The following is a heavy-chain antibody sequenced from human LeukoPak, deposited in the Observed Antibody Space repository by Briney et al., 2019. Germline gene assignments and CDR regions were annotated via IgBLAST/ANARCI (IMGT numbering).Heavy chain of an antibody. CDR1: GFTFSSYW. CDR3: ARASALATPPFAY. Sequence: GGSLRLSCAASGFTFSSYWMHWVRQAPGTGLVWVSRINIDGSTSNYADSVKGRFTISRDNAKNAVYLQMSSLRVEDTAVYYCARASALATPPFAYWGQGTLVTVSS. D-gene: IGHD5-12*01. V-gene: IGHV3-74*01. J-gene: IGHJ4*02. CDR2: INIDGSTS.